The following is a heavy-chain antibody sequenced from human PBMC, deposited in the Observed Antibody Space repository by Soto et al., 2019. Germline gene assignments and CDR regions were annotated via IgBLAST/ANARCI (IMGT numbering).Heavy chain of an antibody. Sequence: QVQLQQWGAGLLKPSETLSLTCVVSGGSLSDYFWSWIRQPPGMALEWIGEINHLGSINYNPSLNSRVPMSVDTSKNQFSLTLNSVTAADTATYYCARGGISHWAYFYYMDVWDRGTTGTVSS. J-gene: IGHJ6*03. D-gene: IGHD2-21*01. CDR2: INHLGSI. CDR3: ARGGISHWAYFYYMDV. V-gene: IGHV4-34*01. CDR1: GGSLSDYF.